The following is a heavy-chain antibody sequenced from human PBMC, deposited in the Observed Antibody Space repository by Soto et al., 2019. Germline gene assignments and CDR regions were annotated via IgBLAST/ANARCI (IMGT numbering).Heavy chain of an antibody. J-gene: IGHJ1*01. CDR3: ATVESDGDYGAGVDD. D-gene: IGHD4-17*01. Sequence: EVQLLESGGGLVQPGGSLRLSCAASGFTFSSYAMSWVRQAPGKGLEWVSAISGRGGSTYYADSVKGRFTISRDNSKNTLHLQMNSMRAEDSAVYYGATVESDGDYGAGVDDWGQGPLVDVSS. V-gene: IGHV3-23*01. CDR2: ISGRGGST. CDR1: GFTFSSYA.